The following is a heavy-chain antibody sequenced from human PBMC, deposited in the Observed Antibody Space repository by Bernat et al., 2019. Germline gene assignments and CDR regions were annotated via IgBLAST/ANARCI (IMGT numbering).Heavy chain of an antibody. CDR2: ISISGKHI. CDR3: VREPLNWQDSLDY. D-gene: IGHD1-20*01. V-gene: IGHV3-21*02. J-gene: IGHJ4*02. Sequence: EVQLVESGGGLVKPGGSLRLSCAASGFTFSSYNMNWVRQAPGKELEWVSSISISGKHIFYGDSVKGRFAISGDNAKNSLYLQMNSLRAEDTAVYYCVREPLNWQDSLDYWGQGTLVTVSS. CDR1: GFTFSSYN.